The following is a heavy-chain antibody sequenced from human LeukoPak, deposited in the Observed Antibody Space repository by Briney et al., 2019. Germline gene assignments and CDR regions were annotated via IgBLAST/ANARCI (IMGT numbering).Heavy chain of an antibody. V-gene: IGHV1-8*01. CDR3: ARGRYCSSTSCYTNDY. CDR1: GYTFTSYD. D-gene: IGHD2-2*02. J-gene: IGHJ4*02. CDR2: MNPNSGNT. Sequence: ASVKVSCKASGYTFTSYDINWVRQATGQGLEWVGWMNPNSGNTGYAQKFQGRVTMTRNTSISTAYMELSSLRSEDTAVYYCARGRYCSSTSCYTNDYWGQGTLVTVSS.